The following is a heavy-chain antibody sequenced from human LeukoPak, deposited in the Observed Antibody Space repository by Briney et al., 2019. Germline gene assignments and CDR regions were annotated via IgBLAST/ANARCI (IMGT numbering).Heavy chain of an antibody. V-gene: IGHV4-31*03. J-gene: IGHJ6*02. CDR3: ASLPTGYSSSWQTRQNYYYYGMDV. CDR2: IYYSGST. Sequence: SETLSLTCTVSGGSISSGGYYWSWIRQHPGKGLEWIGYIYYSGSTYYNPSLKSRVTISVDTSENQFSLKLSSVTAADTAVYYCASLPTGYSSSWQTRQNYYYYGMDVWGQGTTVTVSS. D-gene: IGHD6-13*01. CDR1: GGSISSGGYY.